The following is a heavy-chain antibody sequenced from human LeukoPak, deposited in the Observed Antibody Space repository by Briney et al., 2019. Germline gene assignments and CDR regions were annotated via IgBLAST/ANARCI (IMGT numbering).Heavy chain of an antibody. CDR2: IDPSDSYT. CDR1: GHSFTSYW. Sequence: GESLKISCKGSGHSFTSYWISWVRQMPGKGLEWMGRIDPSDSYTNYSPSFQGHVTISADKSISTAYLQWSSLKAPDTAMYYCARHYDFWSGYYTGIGNPGMDVWGQGTTVTVSS. CDR3: ARHYDFWSGYYTGIGNPGMDV. J-gene: IGHJ6*02. V-gene: IGHV5-10-1*01. D-gene: IGHD3-3*01.